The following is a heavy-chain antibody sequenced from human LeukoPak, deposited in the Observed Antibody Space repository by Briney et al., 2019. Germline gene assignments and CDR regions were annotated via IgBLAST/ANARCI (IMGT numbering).Heavy chain of an antibody. J-gene: IGHJ6*03. CDR2: IYTSGST. D-gene: IGHD2-21*02. Sequence: SETLSLTCTVSGGSISSYYWSWIRQPAGKGLEWIGRIYTSGSTNYNPSLKSRVTMSVDTSKNQFSLKLDSVTPADTAVYYCASSQYCGCDCYPHYYYYYMDVWGKGTTVTVSS. V-gene: IGHV4-4*07. CDR3: ASSQYCGCDCYPHYYYYYMDV. CDR1: GGSISSYY.